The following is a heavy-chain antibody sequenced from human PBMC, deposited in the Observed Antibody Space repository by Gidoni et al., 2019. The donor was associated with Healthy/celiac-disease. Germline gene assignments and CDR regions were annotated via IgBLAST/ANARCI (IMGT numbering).Heavy chain of an antibody. CDR2: ISYDGSNK. J-gene: IGHJ5*02. CDR1: GFTFSSYG. Sequence: QVQLVESGGGVVQPGRSLRLSCAASGFTFSSYGMHWVRQAPGKGLEWVAVISYDGSNKYYADSVKGRFTISRDNSKNTLYLQMNSLRAEDTAVYYCAKDFLELRFGWFDPWGQGTLVTVSS. D-gene: IGHD1-7*01. CDR3: AKDFLELRFGWFDP. V-gene: IGHV3-30*18.